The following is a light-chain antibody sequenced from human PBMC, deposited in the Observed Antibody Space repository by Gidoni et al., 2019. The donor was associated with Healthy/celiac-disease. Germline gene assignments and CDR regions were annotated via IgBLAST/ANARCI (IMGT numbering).Light chain of an antibody. Sequence: QSVLTQPHSVSGAPGQRVTISCTGSSSNIGAGYDVHWYQQLPGTAPKLLIYGNSNRPSGVPDRFSGSKSGTSASLAITGLQAEDEADYYCQSYDSSVVFGGGTKLTVL. V-gene: IGLV1-40*01. CDR1: SSNIGAGYD. J-gene: IGLJ2*01. CDR2: GNS. CDR3: QSYDSSVV.